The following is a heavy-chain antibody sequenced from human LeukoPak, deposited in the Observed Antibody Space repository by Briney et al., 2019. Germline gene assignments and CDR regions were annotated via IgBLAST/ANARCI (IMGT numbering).Heavy chain of an antibody. Sequence: GGSLRLSCAASGFTFRDYAVSWVRQAPGQGLEWVGFIRSKTYGGAADYAPSVQGRFTIYRDDSKSIAYLQMNSLKIEDTAVYYCTRVGIANIGTDPVDYWGQGTLVTVSS. J-gene: IGHJ4*02. V-gene: IGHV3-49*04. CDR1: GFTFRDYA. D-gene: IGHD2/OR15-2a*01. CDR3: TRVGIANIGTDPVDY. CDR2: IRSKTYGGAA.